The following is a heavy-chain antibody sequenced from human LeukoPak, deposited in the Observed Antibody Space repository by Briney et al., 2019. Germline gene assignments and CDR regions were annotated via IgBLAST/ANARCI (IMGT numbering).Heavy chain of an antibody. V-gene: IGHV4-39*07. CDR3: ARATGSPIDY. J-gene: IGHJ4*02. D-gene: IGHD6-13*01. CDR1: GGSISSSSYY. CDR2: IYYSGST. Sequence: SETLSLTCTVSGGSISSSSYYWGWIRQPPGKGLEWIGSIYYSGSTYYNPSLKSRVTISVDTSKNQFSLKLSSVTAADTAVYYCARATGSPIDYWGQGTLVTVSS.